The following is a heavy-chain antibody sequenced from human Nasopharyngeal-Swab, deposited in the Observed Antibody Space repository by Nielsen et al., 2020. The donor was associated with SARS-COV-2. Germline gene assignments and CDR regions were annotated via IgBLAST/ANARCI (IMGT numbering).Heavy chain of an antibody. CDR2: IRSKAYGGTT. J-gene: IGHJ4*02. D-gene: IGHD5-12*01. Sequence: GESLKISCTASGFTFGDYAMSWVRQAPGKGLEWVGFIRSKAYGGTTEYAASVKGRFTISRDDSESIAYLQMNSLKTEDTAVYYCTRDPGYSGYLGYFDYWGQGTLVTVSS. CDR3: TRDPGYSGYLGYFDY. V-gene: IGHV3-49*04. CDR1: GFTFGDYA.